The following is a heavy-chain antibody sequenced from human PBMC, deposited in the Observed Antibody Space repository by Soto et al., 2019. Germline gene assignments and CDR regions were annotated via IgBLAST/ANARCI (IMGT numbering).Heavy chain of an antibody. CDR1: GDSVSSNSAA. CDR3: ARVASEYSSGWSGPYNWFDP. CDR2: TYYRSKWYN. V-gene: IGHV6-1*01. Sequence: KQSQTLSLTCAISGDSVSSNSAAWNWIRQSPSRGLEWLGRTYYRSKWYNDYAVSVKSRITINPDTSKNQFSLQLNSVTPEDTAVYYCARVASEYSSGWSGPYNWFDPWGQGTLVTVSS. J-gene: IGHJ5*02. D-gene: IGHD6-19*01.